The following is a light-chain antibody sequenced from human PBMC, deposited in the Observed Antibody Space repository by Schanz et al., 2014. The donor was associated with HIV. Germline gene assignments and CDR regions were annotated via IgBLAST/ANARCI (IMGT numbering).Light chain of an antibody. V-gene: IGKV3-15*01. J-gene: IGKJ3*01. Sequence: EIVMTQTPATLSVSPGERATLSCRASQSVSTKLAWYQQKPGQAPRLLIYGASTRATGIPARFSGSGSGTEFTLTIGSLQSEDFATYYCQRYTSVLPFTFGPGTKVDIK. CDR2: GAS. CDR1: QSVSTK. CDR3: QRYTSVLPFT.